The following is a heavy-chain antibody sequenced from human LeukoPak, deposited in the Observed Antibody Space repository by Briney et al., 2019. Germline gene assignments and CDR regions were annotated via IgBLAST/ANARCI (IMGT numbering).Heavy chain of an antibody. CDR1: GFTFSHYS. CDR3: ARVMMGATVTTFHYYCMDV. V-gene: IGHV3-21*01. Sequence: GGSLRPSCAACGFTFSHYSIDWVRQAPGKGLERVASITSSSSHIYYADSVKGRFTISRDNAKNELYLQMNSLRAEDTAIYYCARVMMGATVTTFHYYCMDVWGVGTTVTVS. J-gene: IGHJ6*03. CDR2: ITSSSSHI. D-gene: IGHD4-11*01.